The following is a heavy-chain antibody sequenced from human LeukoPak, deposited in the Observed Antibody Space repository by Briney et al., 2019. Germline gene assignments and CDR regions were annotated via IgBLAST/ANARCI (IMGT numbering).Heavy chain of an antibody. D-gene: IGHD2/OR15-2a*01. J-gene: IGHJ4*02. CDR2: LYPSGGA. Sequence: GESLRLSCAVSGFTVSTNYMSWVRPAPGGGLEWVSTLYPSGGAYHSPLVKGHLTIPRDISKNTLYLQLSYLRAEDTAVYYCARSANYLTHYFDDWGQGTPVIVSS. CDR1: GFTVSTNY. CDR3: ARSANYLTHYFDD. V-gene: IGHV3-53*01.